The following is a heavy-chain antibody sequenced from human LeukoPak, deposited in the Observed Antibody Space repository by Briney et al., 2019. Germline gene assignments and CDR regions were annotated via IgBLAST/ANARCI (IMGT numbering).Heavy chain of an antibody. J-gene: IGHJ3*02. CDR3: ATQTYYYDSSGYDDAFDI. V-gene: IGHV4-39*01. CDR2: IYYSGST. CDR1: GGSISSSSYY. Sequence: SETLSLTCTVSGGSISSSSYYWGWIRQPPGKGLEWIGSIYYSGSTYYNPSLKSRVTISVDTSKNQFSLKLSSVTAADTAVYYCATQTYYYDSSGYDDAFDIWGQGTMVTVSS. D-gene: IGHD3-22*01.